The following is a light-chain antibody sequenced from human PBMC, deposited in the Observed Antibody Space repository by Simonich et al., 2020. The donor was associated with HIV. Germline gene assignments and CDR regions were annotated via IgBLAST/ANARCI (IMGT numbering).Light chain of an antibody. CDR2: LNSDGSH. Sequence: QLVLTQSPSASASLGASVKLTCTLDSGHSSLAIAWHQQQPEKGPRYLMKLNSDGSHSKGDGIPDRFSGSSSGAERYLTISSLQSEDEANYYCQTWGTGIRVFGGGTKLTVL. J-gene: IGLJ3*02. V-gene: IGLV4-69*01. CDR3: QTWGTGIRV. CDR1: SGHSSLA.